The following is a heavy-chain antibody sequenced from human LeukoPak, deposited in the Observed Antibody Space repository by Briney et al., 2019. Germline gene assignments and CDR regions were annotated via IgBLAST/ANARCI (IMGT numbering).Heavy chain of an antibody. CDR2: IVGSGVTT. CDR3: ARDERWIQFNY. CDR1: GFTFSRFG. Sequence: GGSLRLSCAASGFTFSRFGMHWVRQAPGKGLEWVSGIVGSGVTTYYADSVKGRFTISRDNSKNTLYLHMNGLRVEDTAIYYCARDERWIQFNYWGQGTLVTVSS. J-gene: IGHJ4*02. D-gene: IGHD5-18*01. V-gene: IGHV3-23*01.